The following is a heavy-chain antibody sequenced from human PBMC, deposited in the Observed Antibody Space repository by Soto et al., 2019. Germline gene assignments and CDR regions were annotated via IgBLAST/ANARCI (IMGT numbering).Heavy chain of an antibody. J-gene: IGHJ4*02. V-gene: IGHV4-30-4*01. CDR2: VYPSGST. D-gene: IGHD3-10*01. CDR1: GGCIRGGDNA. Sequence: PSLRLSRTGTVCGGCIRGGDNARSWTRQPPGKGLEWIGSVYPSGSTYYTPSLKSRLTISIDTSNHQFSLTLSSVPAADTAVYYCARLSGIPHWGQGTQVTVSS. CDR3: ARLSGIPH.